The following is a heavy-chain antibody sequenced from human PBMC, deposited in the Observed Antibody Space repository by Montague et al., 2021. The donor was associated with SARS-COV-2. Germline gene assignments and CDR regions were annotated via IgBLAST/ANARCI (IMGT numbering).Heavy chain of an antibody. CDR3: ARDGPHYDIDY. Sequence: SLRLSCAASGFRFSRYGMHWVRQAPGKGLEWVAFIRSEGTSKGEIDSVKGRFTISRDNSRNILYLQMDSLRVEDTAVYYCARDGPHYDIDYWGQGTLVTVSS. D-gene: IGHD3-9*01. CDR2: IRSEGTSK. CDR1: GFRFSRYG. J-gene: IGHJ4*02. V-gene: IGHV3-33*08.